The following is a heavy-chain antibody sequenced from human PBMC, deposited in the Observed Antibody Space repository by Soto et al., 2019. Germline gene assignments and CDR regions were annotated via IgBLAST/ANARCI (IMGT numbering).Heavy chain of an antibody. CDR3: AREEGYCNGGPCYRGAFDF. J-gene: IGHJ3*01. CDR2: IGNSNNPT. D-gene: IGHD2-15*01. CDR1: GFTFSDCS. Sequence: EVQLVESGGGLVKPGGSPRLSCAASGFTFSDCSMLWVRQAPGKGLEWLAFIGNSNNPTFYADSVRGRFTISRDNPKNSVYLQMNSLREEDTAVYFCAREEGYCNGGPCYRGAFDFWGQGTIVTVSS. V-gene: IGHV3-21*02.